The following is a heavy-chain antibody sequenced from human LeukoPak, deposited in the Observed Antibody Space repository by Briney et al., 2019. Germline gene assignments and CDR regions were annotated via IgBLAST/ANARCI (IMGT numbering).Heavy chain of an antibody. CDR3: ARDSSVGDYGDYIDAFDI. J-gene: IGHJ3*02. CDR2: ISSSSSYI. D-gene: IGHD4-17*01. Sequence: PGGSLRLSCAASGFTFSSYSMNWVRQAPGKGLEWVSSISSSSSYIYYADSVKGRFTISRDNAKNSLYLQMNSLRAEDTAVYYCARDSSVGDYGDYIDAFDIWGQGTMVTVSS. V-gene: IGHV3-21*01. CDR1: GFTFSSYS.